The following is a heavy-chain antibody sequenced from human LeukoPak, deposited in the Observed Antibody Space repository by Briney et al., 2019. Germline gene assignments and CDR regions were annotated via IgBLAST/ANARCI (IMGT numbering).Heavy chain of an antibody. V-gene: IGHV3-30*14. CDR3: ARNTRWEPFHS. CDR2: ISYDGSNK. J-gene: IGHJ4*02. Sequence: PGGSLRLSCAASGFTFSSYAMHWVRQAPGKGLEWVTVISYDGSNKYYADSVKGRFTISRDNSKNTLYLQMNSLRVEDTAVYYCARNTRWEPFHSWGQGTLVTVSS. CDR1: GFTFSSYA. D-gene: IGHD1-26*01.